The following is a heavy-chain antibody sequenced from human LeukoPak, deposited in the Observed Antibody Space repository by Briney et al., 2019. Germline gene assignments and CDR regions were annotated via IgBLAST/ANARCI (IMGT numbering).Heavy chain of an antibody. CDR3: ARAGGIAVAGGDHYFDY. Sequence: GASVKVSCKASGYSFTNYAIHWVRQAPGQRLEWMGWINGGNGNTKYSQKFQGRVTIFRDTSATTAYMELSSLKSEDTAVYFCARAGGIAVAGGDHYFDYWGQGTLDTVSS. V-gene: IGHV1-3*01. CDR1: GYSFTNYA. D-gene: IGHD6-19*01. CDR2: INGGNGNT. J-gene: IGHJ4*02.